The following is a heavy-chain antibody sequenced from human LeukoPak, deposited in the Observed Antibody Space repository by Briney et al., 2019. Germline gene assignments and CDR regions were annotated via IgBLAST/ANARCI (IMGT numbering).Heavy chain of an antibody. CDR3: ARTGKGYYDFWSGYYTGGGVDY. CDR2: MNPNSGNT. J-gene: IGHJ4*02. V-gene: IGHV1-8*01. D-gene: IGHD3-3*01. Sequence: SVKVSCKASGYTFTSYDINWVRQATGQGLEWMGWMNPNSGNTGYAQKFQGRVTMTRNTSISTAYMELSSLRSEDTAVYYCARTGKGYYDFWSGYYTGGGVDYWGQGTLVTVSS. CDR1: GYTFTSYD.